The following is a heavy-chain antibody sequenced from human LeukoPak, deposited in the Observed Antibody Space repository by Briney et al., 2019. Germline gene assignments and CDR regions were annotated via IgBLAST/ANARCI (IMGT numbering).Heavy chain of an antibody. J-gene: IGHJ3*02. CDR2: IYASGST. D-gene: IGHD6-19*01. V-gene: IGHV4-4*07. CDR1: GGSTSSYY. Sequence: PSETLSLTCTVSGGSTSSYYWSWIRQPAGKGLGCIWRIYASGSTNYNPSLKSRVTMSVDTSKNQLSLKLTSVTAADTAVYYCARESSGWPSDIWGQGTMVTVSS. CDR3: ARESSGWPSDI.